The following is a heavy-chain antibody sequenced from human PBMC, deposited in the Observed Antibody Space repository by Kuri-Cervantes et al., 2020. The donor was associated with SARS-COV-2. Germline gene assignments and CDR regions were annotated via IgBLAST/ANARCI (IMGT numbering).Heavy chain of an antibody. CDR3: ARGDYGMDV. J-gene: IGHJ6*02. D-gene: IGHD3-16*01. CDR2: IYHSGST. V-gene: IGHV4-30-2*01. CDR1: GGSVSSGSYY. Sequence: SETLSLTCTVSGGSVSSGSYYWSWIRQPPGKGLEWIGYIYHSGSTYYNPSLKSRVTISVDRSKNQFSLKLSSVTAADTAVYYCARGDYGMDVWGQGTTVTVSS.